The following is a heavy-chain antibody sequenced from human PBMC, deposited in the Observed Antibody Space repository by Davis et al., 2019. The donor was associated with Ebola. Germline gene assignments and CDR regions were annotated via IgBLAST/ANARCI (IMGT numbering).Heavy chain of an antibody. J-gene: IGHJ4*02. V-gene: IGHV1-24*01. D-gene: IGHD6-19*01. CDR3: ATDHPLWEQWLVPRF. CDR1: GYTLTELS. Sequence: ASVKVSCKVSGYTLTELSMHWVRQAPGKGLEWMGGFDPEDGETIYAQKFQGRVTMTEDTSTDTAYMELSSLRSEDTAVYYCATDHPLWEQWLVPRFWGQGTLVTVSS. CDR2: FDPEDGET.